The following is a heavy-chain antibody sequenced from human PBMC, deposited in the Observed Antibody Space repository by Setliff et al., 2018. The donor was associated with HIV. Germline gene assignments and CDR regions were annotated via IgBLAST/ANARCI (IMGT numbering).Heavy chain of an antibody. D-gene: IGHD5-12*01. CDR3: ARGQWLRYGAFDS. J-gene: IGHJ4*02. V-gene: IGHV4-39*01. CDR1: GGSISSSSYY. Sequence: SETLSLTCTVSGGSISSSSYYWGWIRQPPGKGLEWIGSIYYSGSTYYNPSLKSRVTTSVDTSKNQFSLKLSSVTAADTAVYYCARGQWLRYGAFDSWGQGTQVTVSS. CDR2: IYYSGST.